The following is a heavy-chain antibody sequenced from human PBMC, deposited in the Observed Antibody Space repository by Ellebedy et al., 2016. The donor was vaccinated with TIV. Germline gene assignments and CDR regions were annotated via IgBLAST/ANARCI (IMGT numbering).Heavy chain of an antibody. Sequence: SETLSLTCTVSGGSISNYYWSWIRQPPGKGLEWIGYIYYSGSTSYNPSLQSRVTISEDTSRNQVSLRLTSVTAADTVVYYCARLWDGYNFYDYWGHGTLVTVSS. V-gene: IGHV4-59*12. CDR2: IYYSGST. D-gene: IGHD5-24*01. CDR1: GGSISNYY. J-gene: IGHJ4*01. CDR3: ARLWDGYNFYDY.